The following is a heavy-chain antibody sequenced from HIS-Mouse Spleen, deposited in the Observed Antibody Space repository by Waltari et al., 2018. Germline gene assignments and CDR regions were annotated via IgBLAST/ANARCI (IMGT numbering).Heavy chain of an antibody. V-gene: IGHV4-39*07. Sequence: QLQLQESGPGLVKPSETLSLTCTVSGGSISSSSYYWGWIRQPPGKGLEWIGSIYYSGINYYQPSLKSRVTTSVATSKNQFSLKLSAVTAAATAVYYCAREIPYSSSWYDWYFDLWGRGTLVTVSS. J-gene: IGHJ2*01. CDR3: AREIPYSSSWYDWYFDL. CDR2: IYYSGIN. CDR1: GGSISSSSYY. D-gene: IGHD6-13*01.